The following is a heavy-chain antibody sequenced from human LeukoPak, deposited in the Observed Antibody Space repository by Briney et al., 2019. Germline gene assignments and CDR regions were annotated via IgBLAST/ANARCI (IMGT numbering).Heavy chain of an antibody. Sequence: SETLSLTCAVYGGSFSGYYWSWIRQPPGKGLEWIGEINHSGSTNYNPSLKSRVTISVDTSKNQFSPKLSSVTAADTAVYYCARARYYYDSSGYPYWYFDLWGRGTLVTVSS. V-gene: IGHV4-34*01. J-gene: IGHJ2*01. D-gene: IGHD3-22*01. CDR1: GGSFSGYY. CDR2: INHSGST. CDR3: ARARYYYDSSGYPYWYFDL.